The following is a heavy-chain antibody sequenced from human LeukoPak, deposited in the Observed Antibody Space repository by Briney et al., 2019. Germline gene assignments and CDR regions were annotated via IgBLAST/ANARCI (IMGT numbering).Heavy chain of an antibody. J-gene: IGHJ4*02. D-gene: IGHD2-2*01. V-gene: IGHV3-30*04. CDR1: GFTFSSYA. Sequence: GGSLRLSCAASGFTFSSYAMHWVRQAPGKGLEWVAVISYDGINKYYADSVKGRFTISRDNSKNTLYLQMNSLRAEDTAVYYCASGVCSSTSCLIEYWGQGTVVTVSS. CDR2: ISYDGINK. CDR3: ASGVCSSTSCLIEY.